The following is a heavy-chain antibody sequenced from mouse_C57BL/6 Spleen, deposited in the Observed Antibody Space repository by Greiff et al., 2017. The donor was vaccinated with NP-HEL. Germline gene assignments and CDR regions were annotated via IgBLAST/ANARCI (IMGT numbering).Heavy chain of an antibody. J-gene: IGHJ1*03. D-gene: IGHD4-1*01. CDR2: IYPGDGDT. V-gene: IGHV1-82*01. CDR1: GYAFSSSW. Sequence: QVQLQQSGPELVKPGASVKISCKASGYAFSSSWMNWVKQRPGKGLEWIGRIYPGDGDTNYNGKFKGKATLTADKSSSTAYMQLSSLTSEDSAVYFCAREPGTRYFDVWGTGTTVTVSS. CDR3: AREPGTRYFDV.